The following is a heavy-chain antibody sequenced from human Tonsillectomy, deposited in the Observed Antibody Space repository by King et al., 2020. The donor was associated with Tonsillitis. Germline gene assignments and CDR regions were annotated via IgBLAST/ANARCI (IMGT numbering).Heavy chain of an antibody. Sequence: QLQESGPGLVEPSETLSLTCTVSGGSIRTYYWSWIRQPPGKGLECIGYIYYTGSTNYNPSLKSRVTISVDTSKNQFSLNLSSVTAADTAVYYCARGHLTYYYGSGTSNWFDPWGQGTLVTVSS. CDR2: IYYTGST. V-gene: IGHV4-59*01. CDR3: ARGHLTYYYGSGTSNWFDP. D-gene: IGHD3-10*01. CDR1: GGSIRTYY. J-gene: IGHJ5*02.